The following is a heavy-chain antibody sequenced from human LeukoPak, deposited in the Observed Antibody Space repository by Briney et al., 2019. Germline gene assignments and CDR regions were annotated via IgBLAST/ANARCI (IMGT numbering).Heavy chain of an antibody. Sequence: ASVKVSCKASGYTFTGYYMHWVRQAPGQGLEWMGWINPNSGGTNYAQKFQGRVTMTRDTSISTAYMELSRLRSDDTAVYYCARGAGGSSPQSDGMDVWGQGTTVTVSS. CDR3: ARGAGGSSPQSDGMDV. D-gene: IGHD6-13*01. CDR1: GYTFTGYY. CDR2: INPNSGGT. V-gene: IGHV1-2*02. J-gene: IGHJ6*02.